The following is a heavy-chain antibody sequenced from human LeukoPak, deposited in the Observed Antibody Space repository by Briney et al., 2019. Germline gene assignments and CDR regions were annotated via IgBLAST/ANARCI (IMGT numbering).Heavy chain of an antibody. CDR2: ISAYNGNT. CDR1: GYTFTSLG. V-gene: IGHV1-18*01. Sequence: ASVKVSCKASGYTFTSLGISWVRQAPGQGLEWMGWISAYNGNTNYAQKFQGRVTMTTDTSTSTAYMEIRSLRSDDTAVYYCTRDLGVDTTMIFFDYWGQGSLVTVSS. CDR3: TRDLGVDTTMIFFDY. D-gene: IGHD5-18*01. J-gene: IGHJ4*02.